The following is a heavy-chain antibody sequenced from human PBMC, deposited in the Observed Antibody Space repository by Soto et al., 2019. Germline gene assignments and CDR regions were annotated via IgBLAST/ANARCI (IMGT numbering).Heavy chain of an antibody. CDR1: GGSISSGGYY. CDR3: ARDIAAAGTFWFDP. J-gene: IGHJ5*02. D-gene: IGHD6-13*01. CDR2: IYYSGST. V-gene: IGHV4-31*03. Sequence: LSLTCTVSGGSISSGGYYWSWIRQHPGKGLEWIGYIYYSGSTYYNPSLKSRVTISVDTSKNQFSLKLGSVTAADTAVYYCARDIAAAGTFWFDPWGQGTLVTVSS.